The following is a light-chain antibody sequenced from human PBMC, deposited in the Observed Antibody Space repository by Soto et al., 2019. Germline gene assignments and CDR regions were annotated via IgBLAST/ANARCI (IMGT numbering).Light chain of an antibody. CDR2: KAS. V-gene: IGKV1-5*03. Sequence: IQMTQSPSTLSASVGDRVSITCRASQTIFSWLAWSQQKPGKAPKLVIYKASSLESGVPSRYSGSGSGTEFNLTISGLQPDDFATYYCQQYNSYPYSFGQGTKLEIK. J-gene: IGKJ2*03. CDR3: QQYNSYPYS. CDR1: QTIFSW.